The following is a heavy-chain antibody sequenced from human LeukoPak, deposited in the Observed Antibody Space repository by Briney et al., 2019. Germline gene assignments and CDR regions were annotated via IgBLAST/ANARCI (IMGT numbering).Heavy chain of an antibody. V-gene: IGHV3-20*04. Sequence: GGSLRLSCAASGFTFDDYGMSWVRQAPGKGLEWVYGINWNGGGTGYADSVKGRFTISRDNAKNSLYLQMNSLRAEDTALYYCARRTLYVGASNTFYVDYWGQGTLVTVSS. CDR2: INWNGGGT. D-gene: IGHD1-26*01. CDR3: ARRTLYVGASNTFYVDY. CDR1: GFTFDDYG. J-gene: IGHJ4*02.